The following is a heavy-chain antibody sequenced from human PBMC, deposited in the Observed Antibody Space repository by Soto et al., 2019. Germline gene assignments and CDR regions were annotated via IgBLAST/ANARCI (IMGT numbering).Heavy chain of an antibody. CDR1: GGSISSGDYY. D-gene: IGHD2-2*01. CDR3: ARCTAYQLLWRWFDP. V-gene: IGHV4-30-4*01. CDR2: IYYSGST. Sequence: SETLSLTCTVSGGSISSGDYYWSWIRQPPGKGLEWIGYIYYSGSTYYNPSLKSRVTISVDTSKNQFSLKLSSVTAADTAVYYCARCTAYQLLWRWFDPWGQGTLVTVSS. J-gene: IGHJ5*02.